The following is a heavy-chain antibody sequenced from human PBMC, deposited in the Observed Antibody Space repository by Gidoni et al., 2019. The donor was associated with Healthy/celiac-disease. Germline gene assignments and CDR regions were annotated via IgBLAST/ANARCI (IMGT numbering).Heavy chain of an antibody. CDR1: GFNFSSYA. J-gene: IGHJ4*02. V-gene: IGHV3-30-3*01. D-gene: IGHD4-17*01. Sequence: QVQLVASGGGVVQPGRSLRRSCSASGFNFSSYAMHWVRQATGTGLEWVAVISYDGSNKYYADSVKGRFTISRENSKNTLYLQMNSLRAEETAVYYCARYPQGDHYGEYYFDYWGQGTLVTVAS. CDR2: ISYDGSNK. CDR3: ARYPQGDHYGEYYFDY.